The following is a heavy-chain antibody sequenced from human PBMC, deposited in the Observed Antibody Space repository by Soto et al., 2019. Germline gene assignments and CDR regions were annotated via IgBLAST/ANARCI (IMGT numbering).Heavy chain of an antibody. V-gene: IGHV1-69*13. D-gene: IGHD2-2*01. J-gene: IGHJ6*02. CDR1: GGTFSSYA. CDR2: IIPIFGTA. CDR3: ASAGGTVVVPAATSYYYYGMDV. Sequence: ASVKVSCKASGGTFSSYAISWVRQAPGQGLEWMGGIIPIFGTANYAQKFQGRVTITADESTSTAYMELSSLRSEDTAVYYCASAGGTVVVPAATSYYYYGMDVWGQGTTVTVSS.